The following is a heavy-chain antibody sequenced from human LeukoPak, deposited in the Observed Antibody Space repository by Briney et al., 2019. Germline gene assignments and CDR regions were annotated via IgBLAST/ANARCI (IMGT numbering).Heavy chain of an antibody. CDR2: IYYSGST. Sequence: KTSETLSLTCTVSGGSISSSSYYWGWIRQPPGKGLEWIGSIYYSGSTYYNPSLKSRVTISVDTSKNQFSLKLSSVTAADTAVYYCARDRKYSSSWSHNWFDPWGQGTLVTVSS. D-gene: IGHD6-13*01. V-gene: IGHV4-39*07. J-gene: IGHJ5*02. CDR1: GGSISSSSYY. CDR3: ARDRKYSSSWSHNWFDP.